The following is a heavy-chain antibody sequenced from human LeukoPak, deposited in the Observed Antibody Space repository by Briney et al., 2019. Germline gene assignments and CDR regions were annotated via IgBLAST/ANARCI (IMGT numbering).Heavy chain of an antibody. CDR2: IQYSGNNK. J-gene: IGHJ4*02. Sequence: GGSLRLSCAASGFTFINYGMHWVRQAPGKGLEWVAFIQYSGNNKYYADSVKGRFTISRDNSKNTLYLQMNSLRAEDTAVYYCAKSGGWYWDFDYWGQGTLVTVSS. CDR1: GFTFINYG. D-gene: IGHD6-19*01. CDR3: AKSGGWYWDFDY. V-gene: IGHV3-30*02.